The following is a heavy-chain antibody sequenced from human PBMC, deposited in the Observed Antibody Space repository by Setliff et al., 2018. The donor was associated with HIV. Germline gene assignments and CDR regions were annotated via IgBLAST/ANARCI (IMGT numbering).Heavy chain of an antibody. CDR3: ARHVRWLGDAFDI. CDR1: GFTFSDYC. D-gene: IGHD6-19*01. J-gene: IGHJ3*02. Sequence: SGESLKISCAASGFTFSDYCVTWIRQAPGKGLEWLSYFCDSGSQTNNAGSVKGRFTISRDNAKNSLDLQMNSLRAEDTAVYYCARHVRWLGDAFDIWGQGTMVTVSS. CDR2: FCDSGSQT. V-gene: IGHV3-11*03.